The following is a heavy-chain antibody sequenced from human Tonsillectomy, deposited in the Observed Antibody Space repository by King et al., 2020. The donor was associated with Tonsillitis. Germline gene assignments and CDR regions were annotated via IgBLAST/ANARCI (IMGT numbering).Heavy chain of an antibody. CDR2: IIPTFGTA. CDR1: GGTFRSYG. J-gene: IGHJ3*02. V-gene: IGHV1-69*01. Sequence: QLVQSGAEVKKPGSSVKVSCKASGGTFRSYGISWVRQAPGQGLEWMGGIIPTFGTANYVQKFQGRVTITADESTSTAYMELSSLRSEDTAVYYCARSGVVTATGIWAFDIWVQGTMVTVSS. CDR3: ARSGVVTATGIWAFDI. D-gene: IGHD2-15*01.